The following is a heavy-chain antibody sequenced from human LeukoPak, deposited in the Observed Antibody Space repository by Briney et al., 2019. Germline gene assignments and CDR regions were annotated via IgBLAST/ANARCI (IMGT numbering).Heavy chain of an antibody. CDR1: GGSISSYY. Sequence: SETLSLTCTVSGGSISSYYWSWIRQPPGKGLEWIGYIYYSGSTNYNPSLKSRVTISVDTSKNQFSLKLSSVTAADTAVYYCARGWETGDLDYWGQGTLVTVSS. CDR3: ARGWETGDLDY. CDR2: IYYSGST. D-gene: IGHD7-27*01. J-gene: IGHJ4*02. V-gene: IGHV4-59*01.